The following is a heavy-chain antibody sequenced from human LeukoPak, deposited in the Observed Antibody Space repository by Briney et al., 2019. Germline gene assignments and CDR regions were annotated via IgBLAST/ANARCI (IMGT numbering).Heavy chain of an antibody. D-gene: IGHD4-17*01. CDR3: ARSGGTTVTTSGEDY. CDR2: INPSGGSI. J-gene: IGHJ4*02. V-gene: IGHV1-46*01. CDR1: GGTFTSYY. Sequence: ASVKVSCKASGGTFTSYYMHWVRQAPGQGLEWMGIINPSGGSISYAQKFQGRVTMTRDTSTSTVYMELSSLRSEDTAVYYCARSGGTTVTTSGEDYWGQGTLVTVSS.